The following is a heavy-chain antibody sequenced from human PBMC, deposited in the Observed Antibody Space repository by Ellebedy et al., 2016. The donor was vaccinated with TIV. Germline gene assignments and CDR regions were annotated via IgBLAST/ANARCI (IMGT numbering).Heavy chain of an antibody. D-gene: IGHD4-23*01. J-gene: IGHJ6*02. CDR2: INPNSGGT. CDR3: AREGGNPPYYYYYGMDV. Sequence: ASVKVSCXASGYTFTGYYMHWVRQAPGQGLEWMGWINPNSGGTNYAQKFQGWVTMTRDTSISTAYMELSRLRSDDTAVYYCAREGGNPPYYYYYGMDVWGQGTTVTVSS. CDR1: GYTFTGYY. V-gene: IGHV1-2*04.